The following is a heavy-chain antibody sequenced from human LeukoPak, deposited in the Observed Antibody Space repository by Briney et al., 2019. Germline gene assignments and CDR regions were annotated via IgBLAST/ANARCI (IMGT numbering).Heavy chain of an antibody. J-gene: IGHJ4*03. D-gene: IGHD1-26*01. Sequence: SETLSLTCAVYGGSFSDYYWTWIRQPPGKGLEWIGEINHSGTTNYNPSLKSRVTISLDTSKNQFSLRLTSVTAADTAVYYCARQSPPPGATAFDYWGHGILVTVSS. V-gene: IGHV4-34*01. CDR2: INHSGTT. CDR1: GGSFSDYY. CDR3: ARQSPPPGATAFDY.